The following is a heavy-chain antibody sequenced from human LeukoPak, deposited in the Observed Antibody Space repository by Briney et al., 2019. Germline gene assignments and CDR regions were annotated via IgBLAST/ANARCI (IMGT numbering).Heavy chain of an antibody. CDR2: IKEDGSEK. J-gene: IGHJ4*02. CDR3: ARDPSSLRDSFDY. CDR1: GFTFSSYW. Sequence: PGGSLRLSCAASGFTFSSYWMNWVRQAPGKGLEWVANIKEDGSEKYYVDSVKGRFTISRDNAKNSLYLQMNSLRAEDTAVYYCARDPSSLRDSFDYWGPGALVTVSS. V-gene: IGHV3-7*01.